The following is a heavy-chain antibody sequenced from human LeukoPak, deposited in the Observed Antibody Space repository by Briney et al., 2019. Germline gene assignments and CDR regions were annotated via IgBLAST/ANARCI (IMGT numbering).Heavy chain of an antibody. J-gene: IGHJ4*02. V-gene: IGHV3-21*01. CDR3: QTSCGQLLHTRDNY. CDR1: GFTFSSYS. D-gene: IGHD2-2*01. Sequence: GGSLRLSCAASGFTFSSYSMNWVRQAPGKGLEWVSSISSSSTYIYYADSVKGRFTISRDNAKNSLYLQMNSLRAEDTAVYYCQTSCGQLLHTRDNYWGQGTLVTVSS. CDR2: ISSSSTYI.